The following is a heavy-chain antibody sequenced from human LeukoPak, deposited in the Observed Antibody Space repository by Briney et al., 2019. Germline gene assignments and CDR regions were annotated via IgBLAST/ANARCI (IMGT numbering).Heavy chain of an antibody. V-gene: IGHV4-34*01. D-gene: IGHD4-17*01. CDR2: IYHSGST. Sequence: PSETLSLTCAVYGGSFSGYYWSWIRQPPGKGLEWIGEIYHSGSTNYNPSLKSRVTISVDTSKNQFSLKLSSVTAADTAVYYCARVPTVTFFDYWGQGTLVTVSS. CDR3: ARVPTVTFFDY. CDR1: GGSFSGYY. J-gene: IGHJ4*02.